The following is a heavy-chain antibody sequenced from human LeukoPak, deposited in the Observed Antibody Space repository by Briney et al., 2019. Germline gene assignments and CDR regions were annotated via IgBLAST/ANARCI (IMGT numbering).Heavy chain of an antibody. CDR2: INPSGGST. D-gene: IGHD2-2*02. J-gene: IGHJ3*02. Sequence: ASVKVSCKTSGYSFTSYYIHWVRQAPGQGLEWMGIINPSGGSTTYAQKFQGRLTMASDTSTSTVYMELSSLRSEDTAMYYCARSSACYNEADIWGQGTMVTVSS. V-gene: IGHV1-46*01. CDR1: GYSFTSYY. CDR3: ARSSACYNEADI.